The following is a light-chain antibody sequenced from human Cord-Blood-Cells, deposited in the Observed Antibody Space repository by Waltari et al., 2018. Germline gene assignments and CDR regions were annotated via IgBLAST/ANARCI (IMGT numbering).Light chain of an antibody. Sequence: QSALTQPAPVSWSPGQSLTISCTGPSSDVGGYNYISWYQQHPGKAPTLMLYDVSNRPSGVSNRFSGSKSGNTASLTISGLQAEDEADYYCSSYTSSSTVFGGGTKLTVL. CDR3: SSYTSSSTV. J-gene: IGLJ3*02. CDR2: DVS. V-gene: IGLV2-14*01. CDR1: SSDVGGYNY.